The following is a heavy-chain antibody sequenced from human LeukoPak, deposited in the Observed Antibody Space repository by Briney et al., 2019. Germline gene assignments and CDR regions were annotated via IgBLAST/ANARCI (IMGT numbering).Heavy chain of an antibody. CDR2: ISWNSGSI. V-gene: IGHV3-9*01. J-gene: IGHJ4*02. CDR3: ARDRFGRSIDY. CDR1: GFTFDDYA. D-gene: IGHD3-10*01. Sequence: GRSLRLSCAASGFTFDDYAMHWVRQAPGKGLEWVSGISWNSGSIGYADSVKGRFTISRDNSKNTLYLQMNSLRAEDTAVYYCARDRFGRSIDYWGQGTLVTVSS.